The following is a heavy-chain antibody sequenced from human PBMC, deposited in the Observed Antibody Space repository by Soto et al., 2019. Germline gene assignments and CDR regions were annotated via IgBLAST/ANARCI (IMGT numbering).Heavy chain of an antibody. D-gene: IGHD3-3*01. J-gene: IGHJ4*02. Sequence: SETLSLTCTVSGGSISSTTYFWAWIRQPPGKGLEWIGSIDYSGTTYYNPSLKSRVTMSVDTSKNQFSLKLRSVTAADTAVYYCASRGDIKIFGVVLYYFDHWGQGTLVTVSS. CDR3: ASRGDIKIFGVVLYYFDH. V-gene: IGHV4-39*01. CDR1: GGSISSTTYF. CDR2: IDYSGTT.